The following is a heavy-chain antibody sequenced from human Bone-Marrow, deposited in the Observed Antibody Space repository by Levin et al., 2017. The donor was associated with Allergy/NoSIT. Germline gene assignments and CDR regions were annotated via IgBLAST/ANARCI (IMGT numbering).Heavy chain of an antibody. CDR2: IIPILGIA. CDR1: GGTFSSYT. J-gene: IGHJ2*01. Sequence: SVKVSCKASGGTFSSYTISWVRQAPGQGLEWMGRIIPILGIANYAQKFQGRVTITADKSTSTAYMELSSLRSEDTAVYYCARGGVVIKRWGWYFDLWGRGTLVTVSS. D-gene: IGHD3-3*01. V-gene: IGHV1-69*02. CDR3: ARGGVVIKRWGWYFDL.